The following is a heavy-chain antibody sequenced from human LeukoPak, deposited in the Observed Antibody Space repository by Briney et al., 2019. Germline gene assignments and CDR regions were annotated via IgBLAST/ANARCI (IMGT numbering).Heavy chain of an antibody. V-gene: IGHV1-2*02. CDR2: INPNSGGT. CDR1: GYTFTGYY. Sequence: ASVKVSCKASGYTFTGYYMHWVRQAPGQGLEWMGWINPNSGGTNYAQKFQGRVTMTRDTSISTAYMELSRLRSDDTAVYHCARDLEDTAMVIHDYWGQGTLVTVSS. D-gene: IGHD5-18*01. CDR3: ARDLEDTAMVIHDY. J-gene: IGHJ4*02.